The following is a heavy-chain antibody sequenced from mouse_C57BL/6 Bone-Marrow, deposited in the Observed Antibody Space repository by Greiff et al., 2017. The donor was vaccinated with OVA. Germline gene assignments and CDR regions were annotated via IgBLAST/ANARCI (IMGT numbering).Heavy chain of an antibody. V-gene: IGHV5-15*01. Sequence: DVMLVESGGGLVQPGGSLKLSCAASGFTFSDYGMAWVRQAPRKGPEWVAFISNLAYSIYYADTVTGRFTISRENAKNTLYLEMSSLRSEDTAMYYCARHGRTHYYAMDYWGQGTSVTVSS. D-gene: IGHD4-1*01. CDR2: ISNLAYSI. CDR1: GFTFSDYG. CDR3: ARHGRTHYYAMDY. J-gene: IGHJ4*01.